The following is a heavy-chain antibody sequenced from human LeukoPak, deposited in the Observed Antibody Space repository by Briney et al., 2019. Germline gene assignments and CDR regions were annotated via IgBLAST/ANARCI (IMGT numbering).Heavy chain of an antibody. CDR3: AREYVGSSWYLDV. J-gene: IGHJ6*03. CDR1: GFTFSSYA. Sequence: HPGGSLRLSCAASGFTFSSYAMHWVRQAPGKGLEWVAVISYDGSNKYYADSVKGRFTISRDNSKNTLYLQMNSLRAEDTAVYYCAREYVGSSWYLDVWGKGTTVTVSS. CDR2: ISYDGSNK. D-gene: IGHD6-13*01. V-gene: IGHV3-30*04.